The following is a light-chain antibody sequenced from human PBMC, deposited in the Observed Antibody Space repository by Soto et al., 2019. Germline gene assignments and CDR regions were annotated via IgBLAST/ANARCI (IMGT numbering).Light chain of an antibody. CDR1: QSVTSSY. J-gene: IGKJ4*01. CDR3: QQYGNSPLT. Sequence: EIVLTQSPGTLSLSPGERATLSCRASQSVTSSYLAWYQQKPGQAPRLLIYGASSTATSIPDRFSGSGSGTDFTLTISILEPEDFAVYYWQQYGNSPLTFGGGTKVEIK. V-gene: IGKV3-20*01. CDR2: GAS.